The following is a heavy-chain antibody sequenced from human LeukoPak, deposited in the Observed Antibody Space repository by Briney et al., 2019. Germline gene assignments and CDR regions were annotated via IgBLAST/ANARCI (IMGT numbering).Heavy chain of an antibody. CDR2: INPSDGST. CDR3: ARNYYDSSGYPNFDY. Sequence: ASVKVSCKASGYTFTSYYMHWVRQAPGQGLEWMGIINPSDGSTSYAQKFQGRVTMTRDTSTSTVYMELSSLRSEDTAVYYCARNYYDSSGYPNFDYWGQGTLVTVSS. V-gene: IGHV1-46*01. J-gene: IGHJ4*02. CDR1: GYTFTSYY. D-gene: IGHD3-22*01.